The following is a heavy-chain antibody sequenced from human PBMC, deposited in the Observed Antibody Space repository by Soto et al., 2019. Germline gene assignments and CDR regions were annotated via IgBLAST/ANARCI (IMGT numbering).Heavy chain of an antibody. V-gene: IGHV3-15*04. CDR2: VETKRHGGTT. CDR3: TTGDGPKHFDS. J-gene: IGHJ4*02. D-gene: IGHD2-21*02. Sequence: QLVESGGGLVKPGGSLTLSCAASGFTFSEAWMTWVRQTPGKGLEWVGRVETKRHGGTTDYAAPVRGRFTVSREDSKNTLYLQMNSLKTEDTAVYYCTTGDGPKHFDSWCQGALVTVSS. CDR1: GFTFSEAW.